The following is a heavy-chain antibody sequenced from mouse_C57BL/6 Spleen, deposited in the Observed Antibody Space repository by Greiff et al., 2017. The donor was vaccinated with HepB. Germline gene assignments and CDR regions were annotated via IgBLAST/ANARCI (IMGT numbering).Heavy chain of an antibody. Sequence: VQLQQSGAELVRPGASVKLSCTASGFNIKDDYMHWVKQRPEQGLEWIGWIDPENGDTEYASKFQGKATITADTSSNTAYLQLSSLTSEDTSVYYCTFWRSRYSAWFAYWGQGTLVTVSA. CDR2: IDPENGDT. CDR1: GFNIKDDY. CDR3: TFWRSRYSAWFAY. J-gene: IGHJ3*01. V-gene: IGHV14-4*01. D-gene: IGHD3-2*02.